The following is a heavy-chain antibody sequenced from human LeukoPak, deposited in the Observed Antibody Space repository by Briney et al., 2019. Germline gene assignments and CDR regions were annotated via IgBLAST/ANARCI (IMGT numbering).Heavy chain of an antibody. V-gene: IGHV1-24*01. Sequence: GASVTVSCKVSGYTLTELSMHWVRQAPGKGLEWMGGFDPEDGETIYAQKFQGRVTMTEDTSTDTAYMELSSLRSEDTAVYYCATYNPEHYYYYGMDVWGQGTTVTVSS. J-gene: IGHJ6*02. D-gene: IGHD1-14*01. CDR1: GYTLTELS. CDR2: FDPEDGET. CDR3: ATYNPEHYYYYGMDV.